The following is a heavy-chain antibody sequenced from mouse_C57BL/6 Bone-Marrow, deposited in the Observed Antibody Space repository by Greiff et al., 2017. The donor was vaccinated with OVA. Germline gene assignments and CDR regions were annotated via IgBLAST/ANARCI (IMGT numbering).Heavy chain of an antibody. CDR1: GFNIKDDY. Sequence: EVQLQESGAELVRPGASVKLSCTASGFNIKDDYMHWVKQRPEQGLEWIGWIDPENGDTEYASKFQGKATITADTSSNTAYLQLSSLTSEDTAVYYCTTCYFDVWGTGTTVTVSS. J-gene: IGHJ1*03. CDR2: IDPENGDT. V-gene: IGHV14-4*01. CDR3: TTCYFDV.